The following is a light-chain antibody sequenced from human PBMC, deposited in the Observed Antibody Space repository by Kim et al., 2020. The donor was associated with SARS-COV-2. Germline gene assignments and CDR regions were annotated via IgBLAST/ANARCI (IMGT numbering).Light chain of an antibody. J-gene: IGKJ1*01. Sequence: TLSPGERATLSCRDSQSLSSDLAWYQQKPGQAPRLLIYDASNRATGIPARFSGSGSGTDFTLTISSLEPDDFAVYYCQHRSDWWTFGQGTKVDIK. V-gene: IGKV3-11*01. CDR2: DAS. CDR3: QHRSDWWT. CDR1: QSLSSD.